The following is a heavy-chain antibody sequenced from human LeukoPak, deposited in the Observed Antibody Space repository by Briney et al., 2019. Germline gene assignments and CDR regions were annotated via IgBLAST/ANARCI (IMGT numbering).Heavy chain of an antibody. Sequence: GGSLRPSCAASGFTFSSYSMNWVRQAPGKGLEWVSAIGGSGGGTYYADSVKGRFTISRDNSKNTLYLQMNSLRAEDTAVYYCAKDPGKQWLVQGDSWGQGTLVSVSS. CDR3: AKDPGKQWLVQGDS. D-gene: IGHD6-19*01. V-gene: IGHV3-23*01. J-gene: IGHJ4*02. CDR1: GFTFSSYS. CDR2: IGGSGGGT.